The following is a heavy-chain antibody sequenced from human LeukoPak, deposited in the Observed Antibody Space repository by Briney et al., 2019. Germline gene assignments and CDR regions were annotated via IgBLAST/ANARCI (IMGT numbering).Heavy chain of an antibody. CDR3: ARGYDYVWGSYRSDAFDI. CDR2: IIPIFGTA. J-gene: IGHJ3*02. Sequence: ASVKVSYKASGGTFSSYAISWVRQAPGQGLEWMGGIIPIFGTANYAQKFQGRVTITADKSTSTAYMELSSLRSEDTAVYYCARGYDYVWGSYRSDAFDIWGQGTMVTVSS. CDR1: GGTFSSYA. V-gene: IGHV1-69*06. D-gene: IGHD3-16*02.